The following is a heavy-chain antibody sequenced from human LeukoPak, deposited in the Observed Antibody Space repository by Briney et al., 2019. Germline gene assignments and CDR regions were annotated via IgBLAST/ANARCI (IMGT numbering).Heavy chain of an antibody. V-gene: IGHV3-21*01. CDR2: ISSAPSYI. Sequence: GGSLRLSCAASGFTFSSYSMNWVRQAPGKGLEWVSSISSAPSYIYYADSVKGRFTVSRDNAKNSLDLQMDSLRAEDTAVYYCARDYSPTTVTTSHFDYWGQGTLVTVSS. CDR3: ARDYSPTTVTTSHFDY. CDR1: GFTFSSYS. J-gene: IGHJ4*02. D-gene: IGHD4-17*01.